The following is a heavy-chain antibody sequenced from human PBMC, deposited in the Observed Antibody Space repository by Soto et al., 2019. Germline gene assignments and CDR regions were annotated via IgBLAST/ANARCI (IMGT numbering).Heavy chain of an antibody. CDR3: ARDPYHVLMVNAPNLYGMDV. V-gene: IGHV1-18*01. CDR2: ISTYNGNT. CDR1: GYTFTPYD. D-gene: IGHD2-8*01. J-gene: IGHJ6*02. Sequence: ASVKVSWKASGYTFTPYDISWVRQAPGQGLEWMGRISTYNGNTNYPQSLQGRLTMTTDTSTTTAYMELRSLRSDDTAVYYCARDPYHVLMVNAPNLYGMDVWGQGTTVTVSS.